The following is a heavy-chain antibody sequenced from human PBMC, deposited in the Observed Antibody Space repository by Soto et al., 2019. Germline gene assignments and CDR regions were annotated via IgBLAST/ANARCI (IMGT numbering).Heavy chain of an antibody. CDR3: ARESTATGSWYSDL. CDR1: EGTFSSYA. D-gene: IGHD3-10*01. J-gene: IGHJ2*01. Sequence: QVQLVQSGAEVKKPGSSVKVSCKASEGTFSSYAISWVRQAPGQGLEWMGGILPIFGKANYAQKFRGRVTLTADEATRTADMVLSSRRCEDTAVYYCARESTATGSWYSDLWGRGTLVTVSS. V-gene: IGHV1-69*12. CDR2: ILPIFGKA.